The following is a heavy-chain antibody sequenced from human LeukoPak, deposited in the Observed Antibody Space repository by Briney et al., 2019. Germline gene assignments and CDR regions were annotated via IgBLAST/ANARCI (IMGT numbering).Heavy chain of an antibody. V-gene: IGHV3-9*01. CDR2: ISWNSGSI. CDR3: AKDNSLRGYSYGLDY. Sequence: GGSLRLSCAASGFTFDDYAMHWVRPAPGNGREGVSGISWNSGSIGYADSVKGRFTISRDNAKNSLYLQMDSLRAEDTALYYCAKDNSLRGYSYGLDYWGQGTLVTVSS. CDR1: GFTFDDYA. D-gene: IGHD5-18*01. J-gene: IGHJ4*02.